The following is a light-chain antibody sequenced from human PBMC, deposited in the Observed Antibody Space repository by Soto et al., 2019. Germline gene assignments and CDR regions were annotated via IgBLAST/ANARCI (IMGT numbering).Light chain of an antibody. CDR2: SNN. CDR1: SSNIGSNT. J-gene: IGLJ1*01. Sequence: QSVLTQPPSASGTPGQRVTISCSGSSSNIGSNTVNCYQQLPGTAPKLLISSNNQRPSGVPDRFSGSKSGTSASLAISGLQSEDEADYYCASWDNSLNGPYVFGTGTKVTVL. V-gene: IGLV1-44*01. CDR3: ASWDNSLNGPYV.